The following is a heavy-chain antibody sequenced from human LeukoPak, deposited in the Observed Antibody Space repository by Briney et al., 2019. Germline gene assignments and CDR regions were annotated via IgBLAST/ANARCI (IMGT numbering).Heavy chain of an antibody. Sequence: SETLSLTCTVSGGSISSYYWSWIRQPAGKGLEWIGRIYTSGSTNYNPSLKGRVTTSVDKSKNQFSLKLSSVTAADTAVYYCARGTYYYDSSGYSFFDYWGQGTLVTVSS. D-gene: IGHD3-22*01. V-gene: IGHV4-4*07. CDR2: IYTSGST. J-gene: IGHJ4*02. CDR1: GGSISSYY. CDR3: ARGTYYYDSSGYSFFDY.